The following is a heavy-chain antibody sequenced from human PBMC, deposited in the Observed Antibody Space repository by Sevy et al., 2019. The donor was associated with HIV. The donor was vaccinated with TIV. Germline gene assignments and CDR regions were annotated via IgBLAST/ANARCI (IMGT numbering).Heavy chain of an antibody. CDR2: IYPGDSDT. J-gene: IGHJ6*02. Sequence: GESLKISCKGSGYSFTSYWIGWVRQMPGKGLEWMGIIYPGDSDTRYSPSFQGQVTISADKSISTAYLQWSSLKASDTAMYYRARCGDSSSSDVPLYYYYYGMDVWGQGTTVTVSS. CDR3: ARCGDSSSSDVPLYYYYYGMDV. D-gene: IGHD6-6*01. V-gene: IGHV5-51*01. CDR1: GYSFTSYW.